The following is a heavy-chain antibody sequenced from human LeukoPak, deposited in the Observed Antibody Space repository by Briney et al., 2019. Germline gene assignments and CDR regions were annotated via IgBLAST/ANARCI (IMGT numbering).Heavy chain of an antibody. V-gene: IGHV3-48*03. D-gene: IGHD3-10*01. Sequence: PGGSLRLSCAASGFTFSSYEMNWVRQAPGKGLEWVSYISSSGSTIYYADSVKGRFTISRDNAKNSLYLQMNSLRAEDTAVYYCARTLWFGASFDYWGQGTLVTVSS. J-gene: IGHJ4*02. CDR3: ARTLWFGASFDY. CDR1: GFTFSSYE. CDR2: ISSSGSTI.